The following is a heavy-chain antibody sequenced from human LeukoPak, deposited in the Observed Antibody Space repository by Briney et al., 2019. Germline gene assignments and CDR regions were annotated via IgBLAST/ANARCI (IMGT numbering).Heavy chain of an antibody. V-gene: IGHV1-8*01. CDR3: ARGYCSSTTCYHYYYYMDV. CDR1: GYTFTSYD. Sequence: ASVTVSCKASGYTFTSYDINWVRQAPGQGPEWMGWMNPNSGNTGYAQKFQGRVTMTRNTSISTAYMELSSLRSEDTAVYYCARGYCSSTTCYHYYYYMDVWGKGTTVTVSS. D-gene: IGHD2-2*01. CDR2: MNPNSGNT. J-gene: IGHJ6*03.